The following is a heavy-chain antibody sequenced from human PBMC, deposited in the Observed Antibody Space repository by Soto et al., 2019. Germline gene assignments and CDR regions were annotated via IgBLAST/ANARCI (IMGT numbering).Heavy chain of an antibody. CDR1: GFTFDDYV. CDR3: AKGDYDILTGYSY. Sequence: EVQLVESGGGLVQPGRSLRLSCAASGFTFDDYVMHWVRHAPGKGLEWVSGISWNSGSIGYADSVKGRFTISRDNAKNSLYLQMNSLRAEDTALYYCAKGDYDILTGYSYWGQGTLVTVSS. D-gene: IGHD3-9*01. J-gene: IGHJ4*02. CDR2: ISWNSGSI. V-gene: IGHV3-9*01.